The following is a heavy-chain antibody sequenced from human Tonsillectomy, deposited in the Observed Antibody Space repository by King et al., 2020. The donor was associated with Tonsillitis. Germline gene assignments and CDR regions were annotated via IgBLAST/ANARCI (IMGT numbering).Heavy chain of an antibody. CDR1: GFIFSGSA. D-gene: IGHD3-10*01. CDR2: IRSKVNSYAT. V-gene: IGHV3-73*02. J-gene: IGHJ5*02. CDR3: TIPSIIIGFGGFDP. Sequence: VQLVESGGGLVQPGGSLKLSCAASGFIFSGSAIHWVRQASGKGLEWVGRIRSKVNSYATEYAASVKGRFIISIDESKNTAYLQMNSLKTEDTAMYYCTIPSIIIGFGGFDPWGQGTLVTVSS.